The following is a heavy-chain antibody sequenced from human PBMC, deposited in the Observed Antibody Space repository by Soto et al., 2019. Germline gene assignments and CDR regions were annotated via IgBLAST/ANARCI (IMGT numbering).Heavy chain of an antibody. V-gene: IGHV4-30-4*01. CDR1: GGSLSSGTYY. CDR2: IYHSGSS. CDR3: ARDLLDTTVDYYFDS. J-gene: IGHJ4*02. Sequence: PSETLSLTCTVSGGSLSSGTYYWSWIRQPPGKGLEWIGYIYHSGSSQSNPSLKSRVTISIDTSKNQFSLELRSVTAADTAVYYCARDLLDTTVDYYFDSWGPGRLVTVSS. D-gene: IGHD4-17*01.